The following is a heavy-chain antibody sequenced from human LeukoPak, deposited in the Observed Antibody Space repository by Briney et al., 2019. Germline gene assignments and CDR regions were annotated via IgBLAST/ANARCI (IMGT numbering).Heavy chain of an antibody. J-gene: IGHJ4*02. CDR3: TTESPIVVLPAASGNGY. CDR1: GFTFSNAW. CDR2: IKSKTDGGTT. D-gene: IGHD2-2*01. Sequence: GGSLRLSCAASGFTFSNAWMSWVRQAPGKGLEWVGRIKSKTDGGTTDYAAPVKGRFTISRDDSKNTLYLQMNSLKTEDTAVYYCTTESPIVVLPAASGNGYRGQGTLVTVSS. V-gene: IGHV3-15*01.